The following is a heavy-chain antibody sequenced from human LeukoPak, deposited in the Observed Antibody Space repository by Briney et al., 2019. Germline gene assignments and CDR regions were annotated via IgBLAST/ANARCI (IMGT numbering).Heavy chain of an antibody. Sequence: GGSLRLSCAASGFTFSSDAMSWVRQAPGKGLEWVSSISSSSSYIYYVDSVKGRFTISRDNAKNSLYLQMNSLRAEDTAVYYCARGQLYYDSSGFDYWGQGTLVTVCS. D-gene: IGHD3-22*01. V-gene: IGHV3-21*01. CDR3: ARGQLYYDSSGFDY. J-gene: IGHJ4*02. CDR2: ISSSSSYI. CDR1: GFTFSSDA.